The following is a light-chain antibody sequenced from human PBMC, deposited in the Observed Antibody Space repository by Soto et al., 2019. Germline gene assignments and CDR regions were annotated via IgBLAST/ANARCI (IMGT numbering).Light chain of an antibody. CDR1: SRDIGNYNY. J-gene: IGLJ1*01. CDR3: ASYRSANTLVV. V-gene: IGLV2-14*01. CDR2: EVT. Sequence: QSVLTQPASVSVSPGQSITVSCTGTSRDIGNYNYVSWYQHHPGKAPKLMIYEVTSRPSGVSDRFSGSKSGMTASLTISGLQPEDEADYFCASYRSANTLVVFGTGTKVTVL.